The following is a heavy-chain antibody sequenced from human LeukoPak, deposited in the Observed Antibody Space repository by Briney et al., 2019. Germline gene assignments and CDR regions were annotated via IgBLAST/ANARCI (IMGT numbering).Heavy chain of an antibody. CDR3: ARDAPIAAAGSSYYYYYGMDV. J-gene: IGHJ6*02. Sequence: SVTVSCKASGGTFSSYAISWVRQAPGQGLEWMGGIIPILGIANYAQKFQGRVTITADKSTSTAYMELSSLRSEDTAVYYCARDAPIAAAGSSYYYYYGMDVWGQGTTVTVSS. CDR1: GGTFSSYA. CDR2: IIPILGIA. D-gene: IGHD6-13*01. V-gene: IGHV1-69*10.